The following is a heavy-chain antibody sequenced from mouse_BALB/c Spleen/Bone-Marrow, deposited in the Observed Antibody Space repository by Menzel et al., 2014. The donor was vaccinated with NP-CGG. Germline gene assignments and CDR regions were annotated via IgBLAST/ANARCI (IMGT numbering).Heavy chain of an antibody. CDR1: GYAFTNYL. CDR2: INPGSGGT. V-gene: IGHV1-54*01. Sequence: VQLQQSGAELVRHGTSVKVSCKASGYAFTNYLIEWVKQRPGQGLEWTGVINPGSGGTNYNEKFKGKATLTADKSSSTAYMQLSSLTSDDSAVYFCARGDYRSYYFDYWGQGTTLTVSS. J-gene: IGHJ2*01. D-gene: IGHD2-14*01. CDR3: ARGDYRSYYFDY.